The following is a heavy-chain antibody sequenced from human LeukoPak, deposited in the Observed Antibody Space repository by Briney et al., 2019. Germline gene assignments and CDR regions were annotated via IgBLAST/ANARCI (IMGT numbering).Heavy chain of an antibody. Sequence: ASVKVSCKASQYTFTVYYILWVRQAPGQGLELMGWIHPNSGATTYAQKFQGRVTLTRDTSINTAYMELSGLKSDDTAVYYCTREDYWGQGTLVTVSS. CDR2: IHPNSGAT. CDR1: QYTFTVYY. CDR3: TREDY. J-gene: IGHJ4*02. V-gene: IGHV1-2*02.